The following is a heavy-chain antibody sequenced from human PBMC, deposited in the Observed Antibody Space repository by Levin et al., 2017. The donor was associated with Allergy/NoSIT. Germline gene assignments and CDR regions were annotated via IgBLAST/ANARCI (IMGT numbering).Heavy chain of an antibody. Sequence: PGGSLRLSCAVSGFPITDYTMHWVRQRPGKGLEWVSLITWDGRSTYYEDSVKGRFTISRDPRKDFLYLQMNSLRTEDPALYYCARDSLYNDFWSGHFDYWGQGSLVTVSS. V-gene: IGHV3-43*01. CDR2: ITWDGRST. CDR1: GFPITDYT. CDR3: ARDSLYNDFWSGHFDY. D-gene: IGHD3-3*01. J-gene: IGHJ4*02.